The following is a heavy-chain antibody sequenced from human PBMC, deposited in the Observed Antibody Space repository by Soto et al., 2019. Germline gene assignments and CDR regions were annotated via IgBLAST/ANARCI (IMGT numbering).Heavy chain of an antibody. Sequence: GGSLRLSCTASGFTFGDYAMSWFRQAPGKGLEWVGFIRSKAYGGTTEYAASVKGRFTISRDDSKSIAYLQMNSLKTEDTAVYYCTRGPSLMFEISDYWGQGTLVTVSS. CDR3: TRGPSLMFEISDY. V-gene: IGHV3-49*03. CDR2: IRSKAYGGTT. CDR1: GFTFGDYA. J-gene: IGHJ4*02. D-gene: IGHD3-10*02.